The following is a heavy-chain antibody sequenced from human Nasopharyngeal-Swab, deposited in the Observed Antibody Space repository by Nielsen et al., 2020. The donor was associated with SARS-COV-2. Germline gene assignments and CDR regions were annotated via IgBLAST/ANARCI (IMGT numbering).Heavy chain of an antibody. D-gene: IGHD3-22*01. V-gene: IGHV4-34*13. Sequence: RQAPEKGLEWVGEINHSGSTNYNPSLKSRVTISVDTSKNQCSLKLSSVTAAVTAVSYCARPSSYYYDSSGYYDYWGQGTPVTVSS. CDR3: ARPSSYYYDSSGYYDY. CDR2: INHSGST. J-gene: IGHJ4*02.